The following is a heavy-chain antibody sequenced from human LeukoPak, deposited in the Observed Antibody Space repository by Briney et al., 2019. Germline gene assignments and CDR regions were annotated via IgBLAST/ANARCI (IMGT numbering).Heavy chain of an antibody. CDR1: GGSFSGYY. J-gene: IGHJ5*02. CDR3: ARGSMVRGVIIPNNWFDP. CDR2: INHSGST. Sequence: SETLSLTCAVYGGSFSGYYWSWIRQPPGKGLEWIGEINHSGSTNYNPSLKSRVTVSVDTSKNQFSLKLSSVTAADTAVYYCARGSMVRGVIIPNNWFDPWGQGTLVTVSS. V-gene: IGHV4-34*01. D-gene: IGHD3-10*01.